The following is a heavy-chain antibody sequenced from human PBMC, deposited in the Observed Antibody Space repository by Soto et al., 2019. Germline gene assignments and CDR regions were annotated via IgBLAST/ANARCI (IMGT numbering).Heavy chain of an antibody. J-gene: IGHJ4*02. CDR1: GFTFSSYA. D-gene: IGHD5-12*01. CDR2: ISFDGSNK. Sequence: QVQLVESGGGVVQPGRSLRRSCAASGFTFSSYAMHWVRQAPGKGLEWVAVISFDGSNKYYADSVKDRFTISRDNSKNTLYVQMNSLRAEDTAVYYCGRDRRFGNGYNLGFDYWGKGTMVTVSS. V-gene: IGHV3-30-3*01. CDR3: GRDRRFGNGYNLGFDY.